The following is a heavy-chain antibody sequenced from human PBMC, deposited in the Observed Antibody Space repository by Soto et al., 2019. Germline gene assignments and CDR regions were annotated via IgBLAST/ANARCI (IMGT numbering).Heavy chain of an antibody. Sequence: GASVKVSCKASGGTFSSYAISWVRQAPGQGLEWMGGIIPIFGTANYAQKFQGKVTITADESTSTAYMELSSLRSEDTAVYYCAREAQIFGVVRYGMDVWGQGTTVTVSS. CDR2: IIPIFGTA. V-gene: IGHV1-69*13. CDR1: GGTFSSYA. D-gene: IGHD3-3*01. CDR3: AREAQIFGVVRYGMDV. J-gene: IGHJ6*02.